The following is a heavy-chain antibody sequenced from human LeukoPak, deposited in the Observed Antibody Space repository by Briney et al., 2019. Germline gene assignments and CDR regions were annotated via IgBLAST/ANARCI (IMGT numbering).Heavy chain of an antibody. CDR2: INTGSGNT. Sequence: ASVKVSCKPSGYTFTNYGMHWVRQAPRQSPEWMGWINTGSGNTKSSQKFQDRVTLTRDTSASTAYMELNILSSEDTAVYYCARVPLDDASRHYYPHWGQGTLVTVSS. CDR3: ARVPLDDASRHYYPH. J-gene: IGHJ1*01. CDR1: GYTFTNYG. V-gene: IGHV1-3*04. D-gene: IGHD3-10*01.